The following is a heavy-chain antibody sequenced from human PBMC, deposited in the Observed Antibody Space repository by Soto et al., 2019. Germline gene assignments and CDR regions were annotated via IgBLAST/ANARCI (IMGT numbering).Heavy chain of an antibody. CDR3: ARDLVATRWCFDY. Sequence: QVQLVQSGAEVKKPGSSVKVSCKASGGTFSSYTISWVRQAPGQGLEWMGRIIPILGIANYAQKFQGRVTITADKSTSTAYMELSSLSSEDTAVYYCARDLVATRWCFDYWGQGTLVTVSS. V-gene: IGHV1-69*08. CDR2: IIPILGIA. J-gene: IGHJ4*02. CDR1: GGTFSSYT. D-gene: IGHD5-12*01.